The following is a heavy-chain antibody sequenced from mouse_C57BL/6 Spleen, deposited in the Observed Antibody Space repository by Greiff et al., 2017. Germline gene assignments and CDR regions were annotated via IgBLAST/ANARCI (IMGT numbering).Heavy chain of an antibody. V-gene: IGHV1-82*01. Sequence: QVQLQQPGTELVKPGASVKISCKASGYAFSSSWMNWVKQRPGKGLEWIGRIYPGDGDTNYNGKFKGKATLTADKSSSTAYMQLSSLTSEDSAVYFCALDYYGSPVFYYWGQGTTLTVSS. D-gene: IGHD1-1*01. J-gene: IGHJ2*01. CDR1: GYAFSSSW. CDR2: IYPGDGDT. CDR3: ALDYYGSPVFYY.